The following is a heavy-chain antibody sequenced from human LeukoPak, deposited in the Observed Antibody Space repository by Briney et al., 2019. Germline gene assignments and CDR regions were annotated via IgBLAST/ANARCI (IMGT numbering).Heavy chain of an antibody. J-gene: IGHJ6*03. V-gene: IGHV7-4-1*02. CDR3: ASPGRVTAAGTFTTDYYYYMDV. CDR2: INTNTGNP. Sequence: ASVKVSCKASGYTFTSYAMNWVRQAPGQGLEWMGWINTNTGNPTYAQGFTGRFVFSLDTSVSTAYLQISSLKAVDTAVYYCASPGRVTAAGTFTTDYYYYMDVWGKGTTVTVSS. D-gene: IGHD6-13*01. CDR1: GYTFTSYA.